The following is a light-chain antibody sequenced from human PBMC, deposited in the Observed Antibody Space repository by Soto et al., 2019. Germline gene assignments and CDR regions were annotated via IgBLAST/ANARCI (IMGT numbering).Light chain of an antibody. CDR2: GAS. J-gene: IGKJ3*01. Sequence: DIQMTQSPSSLSASVGDRVTLTCRASQSIGNYLAWFRQMPGTAPESLIYGASTLESGVPLRFSGNRSGTDXXXXXXXXXXXXXXTYFCQQYNTYPLTFGPGTXVDFK. V-gene: IGKV1-16*01. CDR3: QQYNTYPLT. CDR1: QSIGNY.